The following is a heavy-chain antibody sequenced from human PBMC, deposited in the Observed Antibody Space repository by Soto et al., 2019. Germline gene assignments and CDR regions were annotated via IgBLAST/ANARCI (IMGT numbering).Heavy chain of an antibody. CDR1: GFTFSSYA. D-gene: IGHD2-15*01. Sequence: EVQLLESGGGLVQPGGSLRLSCAASGFTFSSYAMSWVRQAPGKGLEWVSAISGSGGSTYYADSVKSRFTISRDNSKNTLYLQMNSLRVEDTAVYYCAKYFYCSGGSCYSWYFDLWGRGTLVTVSS. CDR2: ISGSGGST. J-gene: IGHJ2*01. CDR3: AKYFYCSGGSCYSWYFDL. V-gene: IGHV3-23*01.